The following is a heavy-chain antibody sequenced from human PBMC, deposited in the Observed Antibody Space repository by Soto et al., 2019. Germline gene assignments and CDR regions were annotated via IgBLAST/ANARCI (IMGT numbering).Heavy chain of an antibody. J-gene: IGHJ4*02. Sequence: QVQLQESGPGLVKPSQTLSLTCPVSGGSISSGDYYWSWIRQPPGTGLERIGHIYYSGSTYYNPSLKSRVTISVDTSTNQFSLKLSSVTAADTAVYYCACLGQTLAIDYWGQGTLVTVSS. V-gene: IGHV4-30-4*01. CDR3: ACLGQTLAIDY. CDR1: GGSISSGDYY. D-gene: IGHD3-16*01. CDR2: IYYSGST.